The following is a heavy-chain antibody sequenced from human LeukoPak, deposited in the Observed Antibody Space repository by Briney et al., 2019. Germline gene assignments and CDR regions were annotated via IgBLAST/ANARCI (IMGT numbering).Heavy chain of an antibody. V-gene: IGHV1-8*03. D-gene: IGHD2-15*01. CDR1: GYTFTSYG. Sequence: ASVKVSCKASGYTFTSYGISWVRQATGQGLEWVGWLNPSSGNTGYAQKFQGRITITRNTSISTAYMELSSLRSEDTAVYYCARDPGYCSGGSCYSPNWFDPWGQGTLVTVSS. J-gene: IGHJ5*02. CDR3: ARDPGYCSGGSCYSPNWFDP. CDR2: LNPSSGNT.